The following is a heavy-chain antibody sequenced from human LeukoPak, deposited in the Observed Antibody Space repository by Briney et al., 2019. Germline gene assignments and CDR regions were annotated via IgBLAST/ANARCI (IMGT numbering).Heavy chain of an antibody. J-gene: IGHJ4*02. CDR3: AREYDYDILTGYYDY. D-gene: IGHD3-9*01. Sequence: PGTSLRLSCAASGFTFSNYDMNWVRQAPGKGLEWVAVISYDGSKTYSADSVKGRFTISRDNSKNTLYLQMNSLRAEDTAVYYCAREYDYDILTGYYDYWGQGTLVTVSS. CDR2: ISYDGSKT. V-gene: IGHV3-30*04. CDR1: GFTFSNYD.